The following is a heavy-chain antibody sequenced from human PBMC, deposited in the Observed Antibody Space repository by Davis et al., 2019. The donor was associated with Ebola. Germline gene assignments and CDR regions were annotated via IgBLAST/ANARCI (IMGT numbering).Heavy chain of an antibody. D-gene: IGHD4-23*01. CDR3: ARPMTTVVTDAFDI. J-gene: IGHJ3*02. CDR2: IWYDGTNK. Sequence: GESLKISCAASGFTFSSFGMHWVRQAPGKGLEWVAVIWYDGTNKYYADSVKGRFTISRDNSKNTLFLQMNSLRAEDTAVYYCARPMTTVVTDAFDIWGQGTMVTVSS. V-gene: IGHV3-33*01. CDR1: GFTFSSFG.